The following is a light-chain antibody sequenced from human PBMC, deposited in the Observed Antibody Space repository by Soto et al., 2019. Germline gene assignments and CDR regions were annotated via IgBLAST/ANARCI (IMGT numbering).Light chain of an antibody. CDR1: SSNIGGNT. V-gene: IGLV1-44*01. Sequence: QSVLTQPPSASGNPGQRVTISCYTSSSNIGGNTVNWYQQVPGTAPKLLIYSYDQRPSGVPDRFSGSKSGTSASLAISGLQSEDEADYCCAAWDASLNGYVFGTGTKVTVL. J-gene: IGLJ1*01. CDR3: AAWDASLNGYV. CDR2: SYD.